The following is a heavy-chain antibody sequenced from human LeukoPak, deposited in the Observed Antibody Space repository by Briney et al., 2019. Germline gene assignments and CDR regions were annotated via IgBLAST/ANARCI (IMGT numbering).Heavy chain of an antibody. CDR1: GFTFSYAW. J-gene: IGHJ3*02. Sequence: PGGSLRLSCAASGFTFSYAWMSWVRQAPGKGLEWVGRIKSKTDGGTTDYAAPVKGRFTISRDDSKNTLYLQMNSLKIEDTAVYYCTTKMTYCGGDCYPGAFDIWGQGTMVTISS. V-gene: IGHV3-15*01. D-gene: IGHD2-21*02. CDR2: IKSKTDGGTT. CDR3: TTKMTYCGGDCYPGAFDI.